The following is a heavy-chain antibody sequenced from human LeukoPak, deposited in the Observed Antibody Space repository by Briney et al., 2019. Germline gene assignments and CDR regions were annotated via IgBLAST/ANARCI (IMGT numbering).Heavy chain of an antibody. Sequence: ASVKVSCKASGGTFSSYAISWVRQAPGQGLEWMGRIIPILGIANYAQKFQGRVTITADKSTSTAYMELSSLRSEDTAVYYCARDTYCSGGSCYSVADAFDIWGQGTMVTVSS. CDR2: IIPILGIA. CDR1: GGTFSSYA. CDR3: ARDTYCSGGSCYSVADAFDI. V-gene: IGHV1-69*04. D-gene: IGHD2-15*01. J-gene: IGHJ3*02.